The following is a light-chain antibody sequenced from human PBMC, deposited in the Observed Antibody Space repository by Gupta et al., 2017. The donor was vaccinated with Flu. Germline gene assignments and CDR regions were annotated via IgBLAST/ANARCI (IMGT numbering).Light chain of an antibody. J-gene: IGLJ3*02. CDR1: RSDVVMSNY. CDR2: EVS. Sequence: TRSDVVMSNYAHWHQQQPGKAPKWMMYEVSRRPSGVSNGFSGSQCGKADSVTISGLESEDEDDYYLRSYASSGTWVFGGGTKLTVL. V-gene: IGLV2-14*01. CDR3: RSYASSGTWV.